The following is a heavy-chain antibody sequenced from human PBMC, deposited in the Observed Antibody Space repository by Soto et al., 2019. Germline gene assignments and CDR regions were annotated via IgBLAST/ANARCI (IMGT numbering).Heavy chain of an antibody. CDR1: GFSFSNAW. J-gene: IGHJ4*02. Sequence: EVQLVESGGDFVKPGGSLRVSCAVSGFSFSNAWMSWVRQAPGKGLEWVGRIKSSADGGTTDYTAPVKVRFTISRDDSKDTVFLQMKSLKTEDTAVYYCTAHFREFFHLAYWGQGTLVTVSS. CDR3: TAHFREFFHLAY. CDR2: IKSSADGGTT. D-gene: IGHD3-3*02. V-gene: IGHV3-15*01.